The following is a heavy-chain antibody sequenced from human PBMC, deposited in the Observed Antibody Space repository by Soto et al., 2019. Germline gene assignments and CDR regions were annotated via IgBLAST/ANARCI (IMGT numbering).Heavy chain of an antibody. CDR1: GGSISSYY. CDR3: ARDRSRATGYYYGMDV. J-gene: IGHJ6*02. CDR2: IYYSGST. D-gene: IGHD5-12*01. Sequence: SETLSLTCTVSGGSISSYYWSWIRQPPGKGLEWIGYIYYSGSTNYNPSLKGRVTISVDTSKNQFSLKLSSVTAADTAVYYCARDRSRATGYYYGMDVWGQGTTVTVSS. V-gene: IGHV4-59*01.